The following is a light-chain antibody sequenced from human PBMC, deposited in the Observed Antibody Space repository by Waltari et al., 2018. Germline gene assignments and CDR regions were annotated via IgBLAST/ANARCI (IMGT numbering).Light chain of an antibody. J-gene: IGKJ4*01. CDR3: QQLETYPLT. CDR1: QDINIY. V-gene: IGKV1-9*01. CDR2: VAS. Sequence: DIQLTQSPSFLSASLGDRVTITCRASQDINIYLAWYQQKPGKAPNLLISVASTLQGGVPSRFSGSGSGTEFFLTISSLQPEDFATYFCQQLETYPLTFGGGTKVEIK.